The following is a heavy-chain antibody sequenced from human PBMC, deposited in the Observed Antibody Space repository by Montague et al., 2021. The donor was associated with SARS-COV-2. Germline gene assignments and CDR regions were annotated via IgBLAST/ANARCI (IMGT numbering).Heavy chain of an antibody. J-gene: IGHJ4*03. Sequence: PALVKPXQTLTLTCTFSGFSLSTSGMCVSWIRQPPGKALEWLALXDWDDDKYYSTSLKTRLTISKDTSKNQVVLTMTNMDPVDTATYYCARISAWYSSGWSAFDYWGQGTTVTVSS. D-gene: IGHD6-19*01. V-gene: IGHV2-70*01. CDR1: GFSLSTSGMC. CDR2: XDWDDDK. CDR3: ARISAWYSSGWSAFDY.